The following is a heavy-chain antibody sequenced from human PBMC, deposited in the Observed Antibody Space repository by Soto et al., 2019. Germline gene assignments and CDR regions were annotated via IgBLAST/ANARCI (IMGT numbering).Heavy chain of an antibody. CDR2: IYYSGST. V-gene: IGHV4-59*01. CDR1: GGSISSYY. CDR3: ASVIRTDRFDP. Sequence: SETLSLTCTVSGGSISSYYWSWIRQPPGKGLEWIGYIYYSGSTNYNPSLKSRVTISVDTSKNQFSLKLSSVTAADTAVYYCASVIRTDRFDPWGQGTLVTVSS. J-gene: IGHJ5*02.